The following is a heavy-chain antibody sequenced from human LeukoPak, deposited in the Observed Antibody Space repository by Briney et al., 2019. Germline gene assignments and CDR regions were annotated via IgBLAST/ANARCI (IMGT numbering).Heavy chain of an antibody. J-gene: IGHJ5*02. CDR2: INHSGDT. Sequence: SETLSLTCNVSGGSFTNYYWSWLRQTPEKGLEWIGQINHSGDTSYNPSLRSRVTLSVDRSKNQFSLKVTSVTAADTGVFYCARGPGTVGLSPWGQGTLVTVSS. V-gene: IGHV4-34*01. CDR3: ARGPGTVGLSP. CDR1: GGSFTNYY. D-gene: IGHD1/OR15-1a*01.